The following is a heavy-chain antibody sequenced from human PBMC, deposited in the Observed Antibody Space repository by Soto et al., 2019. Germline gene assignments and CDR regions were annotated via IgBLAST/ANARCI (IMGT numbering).Heavy chain of an antibody. J-gene: IGHJ3*02. CDR2: LNAGGDNT. D-gene: IGHD4-17*01. Sequence: GGSLRLSCVASGFTFSFSAMSWVRQAPGKGLEWVSALNAGGDNTYYADSVKGRFTISRDNSMSALYLQMNSLRIEDTAVYYCAHPRGYGVFDAYDIWGQGTTVTVSS. V-gene: IGHV3-23*01. CDR3: AHPRGYGVFDAYDI. CDR1: GFTFSFSA.